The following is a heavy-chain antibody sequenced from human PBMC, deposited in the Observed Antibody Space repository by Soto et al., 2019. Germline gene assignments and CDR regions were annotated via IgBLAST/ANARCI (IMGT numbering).Heavy chain of an antibody. V-gene: IGHV3-23*01. Sequence: PGGSLRLSCAASGFSFSSYAMSWVRQAPGKGLEWVSAISGSGGSTYYADSVKGRFTISRDNSKNTLYLQMNSLRAEDTAVYYCAKASGWFGEFDYWGQGTLVTVSS. CDR2: ISGSGGST. D-gene: IGHD3-10*01. J-gene: IGHJ4*02. CDR3: AKASGWFGEFDY. CDR1: GFSFSSYA.